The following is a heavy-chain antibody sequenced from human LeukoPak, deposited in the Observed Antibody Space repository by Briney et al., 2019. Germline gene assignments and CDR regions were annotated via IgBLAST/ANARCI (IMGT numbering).Heavy chain of an antibody. CDR1: GFTYSSHA. CDR3: AKGLSYSKYYDFWSGSGTFDY. CDR2: ISGSGGST. J-gene: IGHJ4*02. D-gene: IGHD3-3*01. Sequence: GGPLRLSCAASGFTYSSHAMSWVRQAPGKGLEGVSAISGSGGSTYYAGSVKGRFTISRDNSKNTLYLQMNSLRAEDTAVYYCAKGLSYSKYYDFWSGSGTFDYWGQGTLVTVSS. V-gene: IGHV3-23*01.